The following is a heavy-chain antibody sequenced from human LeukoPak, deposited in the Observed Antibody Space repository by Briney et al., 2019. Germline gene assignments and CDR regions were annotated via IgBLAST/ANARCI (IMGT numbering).Heavy chain of an antibody. CDR3: ARDPGYSGYGSYYYYMDV. D-gene: IGHD5-12*01. V-gene: IGHV1-2*02. CDR1: GYTFTGYY. CDR2: INPNSGGT. J-gene: IGHJ6*03. Sequence: ASVKVSCKASGYTFTGYYMHWVRQAPGQGLEWMGWINPNSGGTNYAQKFQGRVTMTRDTSISTAYMELSRLRSDDTVVYYCARDPGYSGYGSYYYYMDVWGKGTTVTVSS.